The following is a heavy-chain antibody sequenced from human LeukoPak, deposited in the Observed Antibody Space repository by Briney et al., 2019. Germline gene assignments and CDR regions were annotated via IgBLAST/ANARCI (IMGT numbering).Heavy chain of an antibody. J-gene: IGHJ4*02. V-gene: IGHV3-21*01. D-gene: IGHD6-13*01. CDR1: GFTFSSYS. CDR3: ARDPLSSSSFDL. Sequence: GGSLRLSCAASGFTFSSYSMNWVRQAPGKGLEWVSFISSSRSYIYYADSVKGRFTISRDNAKNSLYLQMNSLRAEDTAVYYCARDPLSSSSFDLWGQGTLVTVSS. CDR2: ISSSRSYI.